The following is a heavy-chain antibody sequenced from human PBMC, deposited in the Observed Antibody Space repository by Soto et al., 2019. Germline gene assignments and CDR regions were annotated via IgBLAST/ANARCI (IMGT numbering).Heavy chain of an antibody. Sequence: PSETLSPTCAVSGGSISSSNWWSWVRQPPGKGLEWVGEIYHSGSTNYNTSLKSRGTISADKSKNQLSLKLSSVPAADTAVYDCARSALYYDILTGDNKWFDPWGQGTLVTVSS. CDR2: IYHSGST. CDR1: GGSISSSNW. V-gene: IGHV4-4*02. J-gene: IGHJ5*02. D-gene: IGHD3-9*01. CDR3: ARSALYYDILTGDNKWFDP.